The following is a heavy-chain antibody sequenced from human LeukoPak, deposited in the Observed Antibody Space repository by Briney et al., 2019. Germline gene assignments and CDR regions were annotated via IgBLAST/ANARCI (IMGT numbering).Heavy chain of an antibody. V-gene: IGHV3-13*01. CDR2: IGTAGDT. Sequence: GGSLRLSCAASGFTFSSYGMSWVRQAPGKGLEWVSAIGTAGDTYYPGSVKGRFTFSRENAKNSLYLQMDSLRAGDTAVYYCARASSLGSTSWDDHDAFDIWGQGTMVTVSS. D-gene: IGHD2-2*01. CDR3: ARASSLGSTSWDDHDAFDI. CDR1: GFTFSSYG. J-gene: IGHJ3*02.